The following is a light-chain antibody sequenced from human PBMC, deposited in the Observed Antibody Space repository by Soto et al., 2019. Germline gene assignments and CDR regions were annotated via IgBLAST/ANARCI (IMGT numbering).Light chain of an antibody. Sequence: DTQMIRAPSTLSASVGDRVSTTCRASQSISTWLAWYQQKPGKAPKLLIYTASNLEGGVPSRFSGSGSGTEFTLTISSLQPDDFATYYCQQYRSAGTFGQGTKVDIK. CDR1: QSISTW. J-gene: IGKJ1*01. CDR2: TAS. V-gene: IGKV1-5*03. CDR3: QQYRSAGT.